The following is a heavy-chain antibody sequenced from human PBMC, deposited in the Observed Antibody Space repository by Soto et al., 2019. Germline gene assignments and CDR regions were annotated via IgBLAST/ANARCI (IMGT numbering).Heavy chain of an antibody. CDR1: EDTFRNYA. CDR2: IIPIFGTA. Sequence: QVELVQSGAEVKKPGSSVKVSCQASEDTFRNYAISWVRQAPGQGLEWMGGIIPIFGTANYAQKFQGRVTITADTAANKVYLELSSLSSEDTAVYDCSSTKYDSSAYYYWCLGLWGRGTLVTVSS. D-gene: IGHD3-22*01. J-gene: IGHJ2*01. V-gene: IGHV1-69*06. CDR3: SSTKYDSSAYYYWCLGL.